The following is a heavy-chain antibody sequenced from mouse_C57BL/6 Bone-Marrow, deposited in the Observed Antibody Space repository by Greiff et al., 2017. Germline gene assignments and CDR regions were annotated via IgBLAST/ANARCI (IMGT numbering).Heavy chain of an antibody. CDR2: ISSGGDYI. D-gene: IGHD1-1*01. J-gene: IGHJ2*01. CDR3: TRVYYYGSSPYYFDY. Sequence: EVQLVESGEGLVKPGGSLKLSCAASGFTFSSYAMSWVRQTPEKRLELVAYISSGGDYIYYADTVKGRFTISRDNARNTLYLQMSSLKSEDTAMYYGTRVYYYGSSPYYFDYWGQGTTLTVSS. V-gene: IGHV5-9-1*02. CDR1: GFTFSSYA.